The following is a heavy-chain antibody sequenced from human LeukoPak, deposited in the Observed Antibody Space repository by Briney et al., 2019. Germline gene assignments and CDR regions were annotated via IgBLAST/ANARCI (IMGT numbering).Heavy chain of an antibody. D-gene: IGHD6-13*01. CDR3: ARGAAAADPPQLDY. V-gene: IGHV1-18*01. J-gene: IGHJ4*02. CDR2: FNPENGNT. Sequence: ASVKVSCKASGYSFVGYGITWVRQAPGQGLEWMGWFNPENGNTNYAQKVQGRVTMTADTSTSTSYMELRSLRSDDTAVYYCARGAAAADPPQLDYWGQGTLVTVSS. CDR1: GYSFVGYG.